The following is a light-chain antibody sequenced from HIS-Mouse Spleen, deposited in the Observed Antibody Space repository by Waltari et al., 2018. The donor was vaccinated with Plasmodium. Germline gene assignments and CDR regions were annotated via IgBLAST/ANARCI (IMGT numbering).Light chain of an antibody. CDR2: AAS. J-gene: IGKJ1*01. CDR3: QQSYSTWT. Sequence: DIQMTQSPSSLSASVGDRVTITCRASQSISNYLNWYQQKPGKAPKFLIYAASTLQSGVPSRFSGSGSGTEFTLTISSLQPEDVATYYCQQSYSTWTFGQGTKVEIK. CDR1: QSISNY. V-gene: IGKV1-39*01.